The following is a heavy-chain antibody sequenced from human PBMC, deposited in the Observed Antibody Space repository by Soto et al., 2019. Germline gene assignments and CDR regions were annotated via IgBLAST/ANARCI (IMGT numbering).Heavy chain of an antibody. V-gene: IGHV1-8*02. CDR3: TGAYGAETFDF. Sequence: GASVKVSCKASGYTFNNYDIHWVRQAPGHGLEWMGWMNPNSGNTGYAQNFRGRVTMTQNTAIGTAYMELSSLRSDDTATYYCTGAYGAETFDFWGQGTRVTVSS. CDR1: GYTFNNYD. CDR2: MNPNSGNT. J-gene: IGHJ5*01. D-gene: IGHD3-10*01.